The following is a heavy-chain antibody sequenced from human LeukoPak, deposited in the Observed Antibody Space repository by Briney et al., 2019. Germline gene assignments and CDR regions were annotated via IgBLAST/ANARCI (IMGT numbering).Heavy chain of an antibody. CDR3: ARGLQLWFISWFDP. Sequence: SETLSLTCVVSGGSIANKWCSWLRQPPGKGLEWIGEIHYNGDTNYISPLKSRVIMSVDRSKNQFSLNLISVTAADTAVYYCARGLQLWFISWFDPWGQGTLVTVSS. J-gene: IGHJ5*02. D-gene: IGHD5-18*01. V-gene: IGHV4-4*02. CDR1: GGSIANKW. CDR2: IHYNGDT.